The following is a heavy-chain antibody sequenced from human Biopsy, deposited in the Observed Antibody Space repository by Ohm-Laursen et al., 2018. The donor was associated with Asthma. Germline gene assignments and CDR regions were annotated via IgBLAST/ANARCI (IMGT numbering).Heavy chain of an antibody. J-gene: IGHJ3*02. CDR1: GYTFISYA. Sequence: ASVKVSCKASGYTFISYAIHWVRQAPGQRLEWMGWINAGNGNTKYSQKFQGRVTITRDTSASTAYMELSSLRSEDTAVYYCARTYCDFLTGQANDAFAIWGQGTMVTVSS. CDR3: ARTYCDFLTGQANDAFAI. CDR2: INAGNGNT. V-gene: IGHV1-3*01. D-gene: IGHD3-9*01.